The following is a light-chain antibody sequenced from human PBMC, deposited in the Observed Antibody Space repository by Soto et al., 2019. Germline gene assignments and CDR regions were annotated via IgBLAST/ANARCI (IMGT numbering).Light chain of an antibody. Sequence: EIVMTQSPATLSVSPGERATLSCRASQSVSSNLAWYQQKSGQTPRLLIYGASTRATDIPARFSGSGSGTEFTLTISSLQSEYFAVYYCQQYDNWPLTFGGGTKVEIK. CDR3: QQYDNWPLT. CDR2: GAS. J-gene: IGKJ4*01. CDR1: QSVSSN. V-gene: IGKV3-15*01.